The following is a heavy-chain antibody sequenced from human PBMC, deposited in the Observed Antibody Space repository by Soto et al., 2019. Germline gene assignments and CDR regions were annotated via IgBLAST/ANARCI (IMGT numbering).Heavy chain of an antibody. CDR2: INHSGST. V-gene: IGHV4-34*01. CDR3: ARGLSNYDFWSGYFRFDP. D-gene: IGHD3-3*01. Sequence: NPSETLSLTCAVYGDSFSGYYWSWIRQPPGRGLEWIGEINHSGSTNNNPSLKNRVTLSVDTSKNHFSLKLSSVTAADTAVYYCARGLSNYDFWSGYFRFDPWGQGTLVTVSS. J-gene: IGHJ5*02. CDR1: GDSFSGYY.